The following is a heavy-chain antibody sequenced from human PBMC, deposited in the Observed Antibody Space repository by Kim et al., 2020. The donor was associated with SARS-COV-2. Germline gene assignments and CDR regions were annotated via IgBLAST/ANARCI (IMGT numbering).Heavy chain of an antibody. J-gene: IGHJ6*02. CDR1: GGSISSGGYY. CDR3: ARDQIVVVTADDYYYYGMDV. D-gene: IGHD2-21*02. CDR2: IYYSGST. V-gene: IGHV4-31*03. Sequence: SETLSLTCTVSGGSISSGGYYWSWIRQHPGKGLEWIGYIYYSGSTYYNPSLKSRVTISVDTSKNQFSLKLSSVTAADTAVYYCARDQIVVVTADDYYYYGMDVWGQGTTVPVSS.